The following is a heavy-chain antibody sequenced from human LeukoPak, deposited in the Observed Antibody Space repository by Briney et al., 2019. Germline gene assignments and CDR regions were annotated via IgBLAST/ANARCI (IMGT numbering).Heavy chain of an antibody. CDR3: ARGDCSSTICYSPMDV. V-gene: IGHV4-38-2*02. Sequence: PSETLSLTCTVSGYCISSGYYWVWIRQPPGKGLEWSGSIYRSGSTNYNPSLKSRVTISVDTSQNQFSLKVNSVTAADTAVYYCARGDCSSTICYSPMDVWGKGTTVTVSS. D-gene: IGHD2-2*01. CDR2: IYRSGST. J-gene: IGHJ6*03. CDR1: GYCISSGYY.